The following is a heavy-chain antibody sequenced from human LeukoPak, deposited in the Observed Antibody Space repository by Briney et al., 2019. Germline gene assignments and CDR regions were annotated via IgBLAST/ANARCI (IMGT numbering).Heavy chain of an antibody. D-gene: IGHD6-13*01. CDR2: INYSGSN. CDR3: AGHQSIAAAGTEFDY. Sequence: PSETLSLTCTVSGGSISSSSYYWGWIRQPPGKGLEWIVSINYSGSNYYNPFLKSRVPISEDTSKNQSSLKLSPVTAATTAVYYCAGHQSIAAAGTEFDYWGQGTLVTVSS. V-gene: IGHV4-39*01. J-gene: IGHJ4*02. CDR1: GGSISSSSYY.